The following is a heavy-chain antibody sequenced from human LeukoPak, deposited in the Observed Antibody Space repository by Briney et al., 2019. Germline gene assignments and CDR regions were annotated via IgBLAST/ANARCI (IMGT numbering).Heavy chain of an antibody. D-gene: IGHD3-3*01. V-gene: IGHV3-23*01. CDR1: LFTFRSDA. CDR2: FGGSGGST. J-gene: IGHJ4*02. Sequence: GGSLRLSCAASLFTFRSDAMSWGRQALGKGLGCVSAFGGSGGSTYYADSVKGWFTISRDNSKNTLYLQMNSLRAEDTAVYYCAKVVKHDFWSGYTIGDYFDYWGQGTLVTVSS. CDR3: AKVVKHDFWSGYTIGDYFDY.